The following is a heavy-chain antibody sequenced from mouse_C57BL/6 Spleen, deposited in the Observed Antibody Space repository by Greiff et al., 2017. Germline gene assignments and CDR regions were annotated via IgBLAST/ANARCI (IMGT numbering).Heavy chain of an antibody. CDR3: ACDYPD. CDR1: GYTFTSYW. J-gene: IGHJ3*01. Sequence: QVQLQQPGAELVMPGASVKLSCKASGYTFTSYWMHWVKQRPGQGLEWIGEIDPSDSYTNYNQKFKGKSTLTVDKSSSTAYMQLSSLTSEDSAVYYCACDYPDWGQGTLVTVAA. D-gene: IGHD2-4*01. CDR2: IDPSDSYT. V-gene: IGHV1-69*01.